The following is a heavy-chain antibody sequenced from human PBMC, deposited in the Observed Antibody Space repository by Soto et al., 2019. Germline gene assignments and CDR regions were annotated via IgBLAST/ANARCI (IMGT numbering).Heavy chain of an antibody. CDR2: IYYSGST. CDR1: GGSISSGGYY. Sequence: SETLSLTCTVSGGSISSGGYYWSWIRQHPGKGLEWIGYIYYSGSTYYNPSLKSRVTISVDTSKNQFSLKLSSVTAADTAVYYCARDAYGSGSCFDYWGQGTLVTVSS. V-gene: IGHV4-31*03. J-gene: IGHJ4*02. D-gene: IGHD3-10*01. CDR3: ARDAYGSGSCFDY.